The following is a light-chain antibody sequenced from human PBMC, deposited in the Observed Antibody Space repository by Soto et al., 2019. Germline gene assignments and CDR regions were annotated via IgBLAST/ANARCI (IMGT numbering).Light chain of an antibody. CDR3: QQYYGTPRT. Sequence: DIVMTHSPDSLAVSLGEQATINCKSSQRALYSPNNENYLAWYQQKPGQPPKLLVYWASTRESGVPDRFSGSGSGTDFTLTISSLQAEDVAVYYCQQYYGTPRTFGQGTKVDIK. CDR1: QRALYSPNNENY. CDR2: WAS. V-gene: IGKV4-1*01. J-gene: IGKJ1*01.